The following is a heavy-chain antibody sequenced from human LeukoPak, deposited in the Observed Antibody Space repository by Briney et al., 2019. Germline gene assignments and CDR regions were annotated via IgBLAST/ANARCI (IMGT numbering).Heavy chain of an antibody. CDR2: IYYSGST. J-gene: IGHJ4*02. D-gene: IGHD6-19*01. CDR1: GGSISSSSYY. V-gene: IGHV4-39*01. CDR3: ARGDSSGWYRNFDY. Sequence: PSETLSLTCTVSGGSISSSSYYWGWIRQPPGKGLEWIGSIYYSGSTYYNPSLKSRVTISVDTSKNQFSLKLSSVTAADTAVYYCARGDSSGWYRNFDYWGQGNLVIVSS.